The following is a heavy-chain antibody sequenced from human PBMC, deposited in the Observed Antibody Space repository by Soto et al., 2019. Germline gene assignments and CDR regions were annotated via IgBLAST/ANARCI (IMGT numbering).Heavy chain of an antibody. Sequence: QDQLLQSGDEVKSRGASVKVSCRPSGYTFFGDGVSWVRQAPGQGLEWLGWINRYNGQTYYAQNFDGRVTMTTDTSTNTAYMELRSLRYDDTAVYYCARRGPQYMDVWGKGTTIIVSS. CDR3: ARRGPQYMDV. CDR1: GYTFFGDG. CDR2: INRYNGQT. V-gene: IGHV1-18*04. D-gene: IGHD3-10*01. J-gene: IGHJ6*04.